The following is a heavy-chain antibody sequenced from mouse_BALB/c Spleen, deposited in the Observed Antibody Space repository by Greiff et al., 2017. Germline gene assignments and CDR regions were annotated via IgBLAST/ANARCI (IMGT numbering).Heavy chain of an antibody. CDR2: INPSTGYT. CDR1: GYTFTSYW. V-gene: IGHV1-7*01. D-gene: IGHD1-3*01. CDR3: SSWSGLDY. J-gene: IGHJ2*01. Sequence: QVQLKQSGAELAKPGASVKMSCKASGYTFTSYWMHWVKQRPGQGLEWIGYINPSTGYTEYNQKFKDKATLTADKSYRTAYMQLSSLTSEDSACYYCSSWSGLDYWGQGTTLTVSS.